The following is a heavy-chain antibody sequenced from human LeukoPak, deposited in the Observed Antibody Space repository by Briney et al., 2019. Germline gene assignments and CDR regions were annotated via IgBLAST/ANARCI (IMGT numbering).Heavy chain of an antibody. D-gene: IGHD3-10*01. J-gene: IGHJ3*02. CDR1: GYGFTSYW. Sequence: GESLKISCKGSGYGFTSYWIGWVRQMPGKGLEWMGIIYPGDSDTRYSPSFQGQVTISADKSISTAYLQWSSLKASDTAMYYCASSSDSITMVRGVPEVAFDIWGQGTMVTVSS. V-gene: IGHV5-51*01. CDR3: ASSSDSITMVRGVPEVAFDI. CDR2: IYPGDSDT.